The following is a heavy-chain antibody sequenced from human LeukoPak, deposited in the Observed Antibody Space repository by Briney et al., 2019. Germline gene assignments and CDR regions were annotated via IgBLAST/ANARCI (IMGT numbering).Heavy chain of an antibody. CDR1: GFTFSSYE. CDR3: ARVWFGELYFDY. Sequence: HSGGSLTLSCAASGFTFSSYEMNWVRQAPGKGLEWVSYISSSGSAIYYADSVKGRFTISRDNAKNSLYLQMNSLRAEDTAVYYCARVWFGELYFDYWGQGTLVTVSS. D-gene: IGHD3-10*01. V-gene: IGHV3-48*03. J-gene: IGHJ4*02. CDR2: ISSSGSAI.